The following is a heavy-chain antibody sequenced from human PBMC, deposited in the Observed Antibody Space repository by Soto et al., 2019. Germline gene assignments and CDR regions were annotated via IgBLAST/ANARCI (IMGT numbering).Heavy chain of an antibody. CDR1: GFTFSSYA. CDR3: ARGDAPPFRVAAWYFDL. D-gene: IGHD6-19*01. CDR2: ISYDGDNK. J-gene: IGHJ2*01. V-gene: IGHV3-30-3*01. Sequence: QVQLVESGGGVVQPGRSLRLSCAASGFTFSSYAMHWVRQAPGKGLEWVAVISYDGDNKYYADSVKGRFTISRDSSKNTLYLQMNSLRAEDTAVYYCARGDAPPFRVAAWYFDLWGRGTLVTVSS.